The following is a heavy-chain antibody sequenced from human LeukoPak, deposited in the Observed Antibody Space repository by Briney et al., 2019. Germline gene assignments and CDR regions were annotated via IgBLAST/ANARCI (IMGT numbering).Heavy chain of an antibody. Sequence: HPGESLRLSCAASGFTFTSYNMNWVRQAPGKGLEWVSYISSDGRTIYYADSVRGRFTISRDNPKNSLYLQMNSLRAEDTALYYCSTDTYYYQSSGNRDYWGQGTLVTVSS. V-gene: IGHV3-48*01. CDR3: STDTYYYQSSGNRDY. D-gene: IGHD3-22*01. CDR2: ISSDGRTI. CDR1: GFTFTSYN. J-gene: IGHJ4*02.